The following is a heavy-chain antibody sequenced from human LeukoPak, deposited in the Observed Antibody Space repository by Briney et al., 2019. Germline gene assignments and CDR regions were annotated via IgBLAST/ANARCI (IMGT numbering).Heavy chain of an antibody. V-gene: IGHV3-30*18. J-gene: IGHJ6*02. CDR3: AKERWDFDWSYYYGMDV. Sequence: GCLRLSCAVSGFTFSSYGMRWVSPAPDKGVEWGAVISNDRIKKHTSASVTGRLTTSGDTSKNTLYLQRNSLRAEDTGVCFCAKERWDFDWSYYYGMDVWGQGTTVTVSS. CDR2: ISNDRIKK. CDR1: GFTFSSYG. D-gene: IGHD3-9*01.